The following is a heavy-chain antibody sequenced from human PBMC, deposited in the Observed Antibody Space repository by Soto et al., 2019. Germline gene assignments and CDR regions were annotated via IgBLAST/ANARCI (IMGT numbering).Heavy chain of an antibody. Sequence: QVQLVESGGGVVQPGRSLRLSCAASGFTFSSYAMHWVRQAPGKGLEWVAVISYDGSNKYYADSVKGRFTISRDNSKNTLYLQMNSLRAEDTAVYYCARIGGSSLHRGTIYYYYYGMDVWGQGTTVTVSS. V-gene: IGHV3-30-3*01. J-gene: IGHJ6*02. CDR2: ISYDGSNK. CDR3: ARIGGSSLHRGTIYYYYYGMDV. D-gene: IGHD2-15*01. CDR1: GFTFSSYA.